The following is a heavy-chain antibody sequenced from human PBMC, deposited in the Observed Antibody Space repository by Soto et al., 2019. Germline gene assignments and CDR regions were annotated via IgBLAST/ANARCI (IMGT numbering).Heavy chain of an antibody. Sequence: QVQLVESGGGVVQPGRSLRLSCAASGFTFSSYGMHWVRQAPGKGLEWVAVISYDGSNKYYADSVKGRFTISRDNSKNTLYLQMNSLRAEDTAVYYCAKDPMYYYDSSGYGAWGQGTLVTVSS. CDR1: GFTFSSYG. CDR2: ISYDGSNK. V-gene: IGHV3-30*18. D-gene: IGHD3-22*01. J-gene: IGHJ4*02. CDR3: AKDPMYYYDSSGYGA.